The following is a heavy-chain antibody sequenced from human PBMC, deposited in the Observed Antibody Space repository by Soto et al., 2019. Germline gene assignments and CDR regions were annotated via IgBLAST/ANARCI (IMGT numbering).Heavy chain of an antibody. CDR1: GFTFSSYA. CDR2: ISGSGGST. J-gene: IGHJ4*02. Sequence: PGGSLRLSCAASGFTFSSYAMSWVRQAPGKGLEWVSAISGSGGSTYYADSVKGRFTISRDNSKNTLYLQMNSLRAEDTAVYYCAKDDYYGSGSFTGGRYFDYWGQGTLVTVSS. V-gene: IGHV3-23*01. CDR3: AKDDYYGSGSFTGGRYFDY. D-gene: IGHD3-10*01.